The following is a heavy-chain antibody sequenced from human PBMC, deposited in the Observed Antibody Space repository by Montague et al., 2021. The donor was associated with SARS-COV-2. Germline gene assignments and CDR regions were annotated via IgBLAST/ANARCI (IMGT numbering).Heavy chain of an antibody. J-gene: IGHJ6*03. CDR3: ARMGDGVVPSPIFGVEPYYSYYYMDV. CDR2: IYHGGST. V-gene: IGHV4-34*01. CDR1: GGSFSTYS. Sequence: SETLSLTCAVHGGSFSTYSWNWIRQPPGKGLEWIGEIYHGGSTNYNPSLKSRVTISADTSKNQFSLKLTSVAAADTAVYYCARMGDGVVPSPIFGVEPYYSYYYMDVWGKGTTVTVSS. D-gene: IGHD2-15*01.